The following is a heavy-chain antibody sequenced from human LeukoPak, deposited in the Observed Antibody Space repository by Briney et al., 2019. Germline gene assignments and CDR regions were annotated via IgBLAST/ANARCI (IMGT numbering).Heavy chain of an antibody. D-gene: IGHD4-17*01. J-gene: IGHJ4*02. V-gene: IGHV3-66*01. CDR1: GFTVSSNY. CDR2: MYSGGNT. Sequence: GGSLRLSFIASGFTVSSNYMSWVRQAPGRGQEWVSVMYSGGNTYYAGSVKGRFTISRDNSKRALYLQMNRLRAEDTAVYYCARDSMETTLDYWGQGTLVSVS. CDR3: ARDSMETTLDY.